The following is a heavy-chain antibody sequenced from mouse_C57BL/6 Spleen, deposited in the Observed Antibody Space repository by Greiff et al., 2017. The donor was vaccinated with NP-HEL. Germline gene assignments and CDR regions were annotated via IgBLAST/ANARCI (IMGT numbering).Heavy chain of an antibody. J-gene: IGHJ1*03. V-gene: IGHV3-6*01. CDR2: ISYDGSN. Sequence: EVKLMESGPGLVKPSQSLSLTCSVTGYSITSGYYWNWIRQFPGNKLEWMGYISYDGSNNYNPSLKNRISITRDTSKNQFFLKLNSVTTEDTATYYCARITTVVAPVWGTGTTVTVSS. CDR1: GYSITSGYY. CDR3: ARITTVVAPV. D-gene: IGHD1-1*01.